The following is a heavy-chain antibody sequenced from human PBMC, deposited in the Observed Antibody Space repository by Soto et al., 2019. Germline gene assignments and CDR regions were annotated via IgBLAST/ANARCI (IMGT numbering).Heavy chain of an antibody. CDR2: IYWDDDK. V-gene: IGHV2-5*02. J-gene: IGHJ5*02. Sequence: QITLKESGPTLVKPTQTLTLTCTFSGFSLSTSGVGVGWIRQPPGKALEWLALIYWDDDKRYSPSLKSRLTXTXXTSKTQVVLTMTNMDPVDTATYYCAHMGSSYRFDPWGQGTLVTVSS. CDR1: GFSLSTSGVG. CDR3: AHMGSSYRFDP. D-gene: IGHD2-15*01.